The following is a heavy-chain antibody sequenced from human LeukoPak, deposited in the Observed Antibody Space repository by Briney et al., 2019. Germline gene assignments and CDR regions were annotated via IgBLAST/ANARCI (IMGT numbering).Heavy chain of an antibody. CDR2: INAGNGNR. CDR3: ARGLAVADFGSPLWAFDV. Sequence: VASVKVSCKASGYSVISYGIPWVRQAPGQRLEWVGWINAGNGNREYAQRFQGRVTITSDRSASTFARTSYMELSSLRSTDTAVYYCARGLAVADFGSPLWAFDVWGQGTKVTVSS. D-gene: IGHD6-19*01. J-gene: IGHJ3*01. V-gene: IGHV1-3*01. CDR1: GYSVISYG.